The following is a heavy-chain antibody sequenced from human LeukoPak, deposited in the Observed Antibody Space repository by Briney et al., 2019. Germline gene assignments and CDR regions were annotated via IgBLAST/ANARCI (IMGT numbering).Heavy chain of an antibody. V-gene: IGHV4-31*11. D-gene: IGHD4-17*01. Sequence: SETLSLTCAVYGGSFSGYYWSWIRQHPGKGLEWIGYIYYSGSTYYNPSLKSRVTISVDTSKNQFSLKLSSVTAADTAVYYCAREYHTVTTYYYYGMDVWGQGTTVTVSS. J-gene: IGHJ6*02. CDR3: AREYHTVTTYYYYGMDV. CDR1: GGSFSGYY. CDR2: IYYSGST.